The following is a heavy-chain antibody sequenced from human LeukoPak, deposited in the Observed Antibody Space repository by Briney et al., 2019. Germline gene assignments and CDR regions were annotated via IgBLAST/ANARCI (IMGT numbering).Heavy chain of an antibody. CDR1: GYTFTSYA. D-gene: IGHD3-22*01. CDR2: INAGNGNT. CDR3: ARGVSIVVVTPYFDY. Sequence: ASVKVSCKASGYTFTSYAMHWVRQAPGQRLEWMGWINAGNGNTKYSQEFQGRVTITRDTSASTAYMELSSLRSEDMAVYYCARGVSIVVVTPYFDYWGQGTLVTVSS. V-gene: IGHV1-3*03. J-gene: IGHJ4*02.